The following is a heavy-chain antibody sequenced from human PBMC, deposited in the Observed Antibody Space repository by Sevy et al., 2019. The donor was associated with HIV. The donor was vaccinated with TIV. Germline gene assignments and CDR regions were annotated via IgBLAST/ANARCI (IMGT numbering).Heavy chain of an antibody. V-gene: IGHV3-7*01. Sequence: GGSLRLSCAASGFIFSGYWMSWVRQAPGRGLEWVANIKQDGSETYYGDSLKGRFTISRDNAKNSLYLQMNSLRVEDTGVYYCARDSAMTKDSWGQGTLVTVSS. D-gene: IGHD4-17*01. CDR1: GFIFSGYW. J-gene: IGHJ4*02. CDR3: ARDSAMTKDS. CDR2: IKQDGSET.